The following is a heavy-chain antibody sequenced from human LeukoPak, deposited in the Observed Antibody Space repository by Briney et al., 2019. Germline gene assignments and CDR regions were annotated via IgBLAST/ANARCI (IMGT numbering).Heavy chain of an antibody. CDR3: GKDPNGNFIGAFDF. J-gene: IGHJ3*01. V-gene: IGHV3-20*04. CDR1: GFTFDDYG. D-gene: IGHD4-23*01. Sequence: PGGSLRLSCAASGFTFDDYGMRWVRQAPGKGLEWISSINWNGGSTTYADSVKGRFTISRDNAKNSLYLQMDSLRVEDTAVYYCGKDPNGNFIGAFDFWGQGTMVTVSS. CDR2: INWNGGST.